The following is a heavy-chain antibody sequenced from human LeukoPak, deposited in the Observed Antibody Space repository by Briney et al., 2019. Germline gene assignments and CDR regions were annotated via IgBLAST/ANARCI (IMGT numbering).Heavy chain of an antibody. D-gene: IGHD6-13*01. CDR2: INPNSGGT. J-gene: IGHJ4*02. V-gene: IGHV1-2*02. CDR1: GYTFTDYY. Sequence: ASVKVSCKASGYTFTDYYMHWVRQPPGQGLEWMGWINPNSGGTIYAQKFQGRVTVTRDTSISTAFMDLSSLRSDDRAVFYCARGPPRGTAAGPDFWGQGTLDTVSS. CDR3: ARGPPRGTAAGPDF.